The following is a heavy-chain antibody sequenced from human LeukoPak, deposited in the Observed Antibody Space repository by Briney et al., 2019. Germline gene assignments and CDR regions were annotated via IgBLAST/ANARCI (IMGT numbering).Heavy chain of an antibody. CDR3: ARGRVTTVSWFDP. CDR1: GYTFTSYD. CDR2: MNLNSGNT. Sequence: GASVKVSCKASGYTFTSYDINWVRQAAGQGLEWMGWMNLNSGNTGYVQKFQGRVTMTRNSSISTAYMELSSLRSEDTAVYYCARGRVTTVSWFDPWGQGTLVTVSS. D-gene: IGHD4-11*01. V-gene: IGHV1-8*01. J-gene: IGHJ5*02.